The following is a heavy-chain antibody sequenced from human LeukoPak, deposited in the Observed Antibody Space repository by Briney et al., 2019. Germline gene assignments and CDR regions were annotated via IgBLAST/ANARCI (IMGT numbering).Heavy chain of an antibody. CDR3: ARGSDRSGYSSSWYLGRN. J-gene: IGHJ4*02. CDR1: GGTFSSYA. Sequence: GPSVKVSCKASGGTFSSYAISWVRQAPGQGLEWMGGIIPIFGTANYAQKFQGRVTITADESTSTAYMELSSLRSEDTAVYYCARGSDRSGYSSSWYLGRNWGQGTLVTVSS. D-gene: IGHD6-13*01. V-gene: IGHV1-69*01. CDR2: IIPIFGTA.